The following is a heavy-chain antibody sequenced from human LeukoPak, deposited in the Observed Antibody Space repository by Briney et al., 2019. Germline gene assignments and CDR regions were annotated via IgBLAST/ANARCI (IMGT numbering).Heavy chain of an antibody. CDR2: IKQDGSQK. CDR3: ARDGDSGSYYNAPLNC. Sequence: PGGSLRLSCAASGFTFSSHWMSWVRHAPGKGLEWVANIKQDGSQKYYVDSVKGRFTISRDNAKNSLYSQMNSLRAEDTALYYCARDGDSGSYYNAPLNCWGQGTLVTVSS. CDR1: GFTFSSHW. V-gene: IGHV3-7*01. J-gene: IGHJ4*02. D-gene: IGHD3-10*01.